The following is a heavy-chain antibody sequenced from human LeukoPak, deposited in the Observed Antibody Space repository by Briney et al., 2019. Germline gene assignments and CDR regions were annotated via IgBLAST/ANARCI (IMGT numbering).Heavy chain of an antibody. Sequence: GGSLRLSCAASGFTFSSYAMHWVRQAPGKGLEGVAVISYDGSNKYYADSVKGRFTISRDNSKNTLYLQMNSLRAEGTAVYYCARGAAYYDFWSGYYNPDYWGQGTLVTVSS. CDR1: GFTFSSYA. CDR2: ISYDGSNK. J-gene: IGHJ4*02. D-gene: IGHD3-3*01. V-gene: IGHV3-30-3*01. CDR3: ARGAAYYDFWSGYYNPDY.